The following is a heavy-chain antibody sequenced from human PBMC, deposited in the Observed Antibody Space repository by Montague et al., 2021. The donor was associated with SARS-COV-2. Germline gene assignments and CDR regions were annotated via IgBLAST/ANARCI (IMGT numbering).Heavy chain of an antibody. CDR2: VSGGDIV. V-gene: IGHV3-23*01. CDR1: GFTFSDYA. J-gene: IGHJ4*02. Sequence: SLRLSCAASGFTFSDYATSWVRQAPGKGLEWVSSVSGGDIVFYANSVRGRFTISRDNSKNTLYLEMNSLRADDTAVYYCAKETTFGVVTSIDFWGQGTLVTVSS. CDR3: AKETTFGVVTSIDF. D-gene: IGHD3-3*01.